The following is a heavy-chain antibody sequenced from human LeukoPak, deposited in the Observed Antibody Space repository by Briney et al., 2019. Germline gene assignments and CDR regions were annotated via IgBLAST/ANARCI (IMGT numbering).Heavy chain of an antibody. CDR2: ISWNSGSI. V-gene: IGHV3-9*01. D-gene: IGHD1-7*01. CDR1: GFTFDDYA. CDR3: AKGLTGTSYYYYGMDV. J-gene: IGHJ6*02. Sequence: PGGSLRLSCAASGFTFDDYAMHWVRQAPGKGLEWVSGISWNSGSIGYADSVKGRFTISRDNAKNSLYLQMNSLRAEDTALYYCAKGLTGTSYYYYGMDVWGQGTTVTVSS.